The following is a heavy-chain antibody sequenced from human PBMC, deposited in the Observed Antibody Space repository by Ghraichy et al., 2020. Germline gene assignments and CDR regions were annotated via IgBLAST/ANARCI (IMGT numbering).Heavy chain of an antibody. J-gene: IGHJ3*02. Sequence: SVKVSCKASGGTFSSYAISWVRQAPGQGLEWMGGIIPIFGTANYAQKFQGRVTITADESTSTAYMELSSLRSEETAVYYCARDSILRYFDWLPNPGAFDIWGQGTMVTVSS. CDR1: GGTFSSYA. D-gene: IGHD3-9*01. CDR2: IIPIFGTA. V-gene: IGHV1-69*13. CDR3: ARDSILRYFDWLPNPGAFDI.